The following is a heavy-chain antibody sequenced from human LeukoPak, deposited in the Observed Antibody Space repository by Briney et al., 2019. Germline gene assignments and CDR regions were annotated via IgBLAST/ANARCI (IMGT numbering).Heavy chain of an antibody. J-gene: IGHJ4*02. V-gene: IGHV4-30-2*01. CDR2: IYHSGST. CDR1: GGSISSDGYS. Sequence: SETLSLTCAVSGGSISSDGYSWSWIRQPPGKGLEWIGYIYHSGSTYYNPSLKSRVTISVDRSKNQFSLKLTSVTDADTAVYYCARYQDSSGYYYDYWGQGTLVTVSS. D-gene: IGHD3-22*01. CDR3: ARYQDSSGYYYDY.